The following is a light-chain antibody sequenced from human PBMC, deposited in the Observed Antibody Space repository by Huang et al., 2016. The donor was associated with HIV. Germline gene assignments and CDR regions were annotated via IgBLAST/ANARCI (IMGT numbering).Light chain of an antibody. J-gene: IGKJ4*01. CDR2: GAS. CDR1: LSVSTN. V-gene: IGKV3-15*01. CDR3: QQYDNWPLT. Sequence: ERVMTQSPATVSLSPGERATLSCRASLSVSTNLAWYQQRPGQAPRLLIYGASTRATGIPARFSGGGSGAEFTLTISSLQSGDFAVYYCQQYDNWPLTFGGGTKVQIK.